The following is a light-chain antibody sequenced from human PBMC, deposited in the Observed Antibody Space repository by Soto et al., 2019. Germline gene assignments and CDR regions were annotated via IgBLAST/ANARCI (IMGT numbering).Light chain of an antibody. J-gene: IGKJ3*01. CDR1: QSVSSY. Sequence: EIVLTQSPATQSLSPGERASLSCRASQSVSSYLAWYQQKPGQAPRLLIYDASNRATGIPARFSGSGSGTDFTLTISCLEPEDFAVYYCQQRSNWPPEVTFGPGTKVDIK. V-gene: IGKV3-11*01. CDR2: DAS. CDR3: QQRSNWPPEVT.